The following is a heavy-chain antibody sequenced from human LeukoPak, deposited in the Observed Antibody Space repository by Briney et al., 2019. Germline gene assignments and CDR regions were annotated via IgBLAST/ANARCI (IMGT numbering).Heavy chain of an antibody. Sequence: TETLSLTCTVSGGSISSSSYYWGWIRQPPGKGLEWIGSIYYSGSTYYNPSLKSRVTISVDTSKNQFSLKLSSVTAADTAVYYCARTGWEQLDYYSYYMDVWGKGTTVTVSS. D-gene: IGHD6-13*01. CDR3: ARTGWEQLDYYSYYMDV. V-gene: IGHV4-39*07. J-gene: IGHJ6*03. CDR2: IYYSGST. CDR1: GGSISSSSYY.